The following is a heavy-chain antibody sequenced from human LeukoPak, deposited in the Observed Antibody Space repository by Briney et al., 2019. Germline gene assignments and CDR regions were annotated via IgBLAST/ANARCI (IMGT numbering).Heavy chain of an antibody. CDR3: ARSQVRSIAARNGFPYYFDY. D-gene: IGHD6-6*01. Sequence: PSETLSLTCAVYGGSFSGYYWSWIRQPPGKGLDWIGEINHSGSTNYNPSLKSRVTISADTSKNQFSLKLSSVTAADTAVYYCARSQVRSIAARNGFPYYFDYCGQGSLVTVSS. J-gene: IGHJ4*02. CDR1: GGSFSGYY. V-gene: IGHV4-34*01. CDR2: INHSGST.